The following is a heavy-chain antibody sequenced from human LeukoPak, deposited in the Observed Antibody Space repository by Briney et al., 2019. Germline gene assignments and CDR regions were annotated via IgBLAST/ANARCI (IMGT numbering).Heavy chain of an antibody. CDR2: INHSGST. CDR3: ARGGRRIVVVPAAFDP. Sequence: SETLFLTCAVYGGSFSGYYWSWIRQPPGKGLEWIGEINHSGSTNYNPSLKSRVTISVDTSKNQFSLKLSSVTAADTAVYYCARGGRRIVVVPAAFDPWGQGTLVTVSS. CDR1: GGSFSGYY. V-gene: IGHV4-34*01. J-gene: IGHJ5*02. D-gene: IGHD2-2*01.